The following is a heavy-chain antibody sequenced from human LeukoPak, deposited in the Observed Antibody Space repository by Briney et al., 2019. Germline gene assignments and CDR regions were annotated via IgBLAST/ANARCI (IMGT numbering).Heavy chain of an antibody. CDR3: VKDYNWNIFHY. Sequence: GGSLRLSCSASGFTFSSYAMHWVRQAPGKGLENVSAISSNGGSTYYADSVKGRFTISRDNSKNTLYLQMSSLRAEDTAVYYCVKDYNWNIFHYWGQGTLVTVSS. CDR1: GFTFSSYA. D-gene: IGHD1/OR15-1a*01. J-gene: IGHJ4*02. V-gene: IGHV3-64D*09. CDR2: ISSNGGST.